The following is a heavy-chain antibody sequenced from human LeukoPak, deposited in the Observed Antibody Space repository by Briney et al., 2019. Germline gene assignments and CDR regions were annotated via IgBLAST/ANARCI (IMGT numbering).Heavy chain of an antibody. Sequence: QPGGSLRLSCAASGFSFSRYWMSWVRQAPGKGLEWVANIRQDGSEKYYVDSVEGRFTISRDNAKNSLYLQMNSLRGEDAAVYYCASDRSMSGPPFSNWFDPWGQGTLVSVSS. D-gene: IGHD2/OR15-2a*01. CDR2: IRQDGSEK. V-gene: IGHV3-7*01. CDR1: GFSFSRYW. CDR3: ASDRSMSGPPFSNWFDP. J-gene: IGHJ5*02.